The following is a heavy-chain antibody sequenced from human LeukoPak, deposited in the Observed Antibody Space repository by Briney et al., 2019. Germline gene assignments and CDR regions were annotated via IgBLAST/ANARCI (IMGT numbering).Heavy chain of an antibody. D-gene: IGHD6-19*01. CDR3: ARIRVDTSGWYEDY. CDR1: GFSLSTSGMR. CDR2: IDWDDDK. J-gene: IGHJ4*02. V-gene: IGHV2-70*04. Sequence: SGPTLVNPTQTLTLTCTFSGFSLSTSGMRVSWIRQPPGKALEWLARIDWDDDKYYSTSLTTRLTISKDTSKNQVVLTMTNMDPVDTATYYCARIRVDTSGWYEDYWGQGTLVTVSS.